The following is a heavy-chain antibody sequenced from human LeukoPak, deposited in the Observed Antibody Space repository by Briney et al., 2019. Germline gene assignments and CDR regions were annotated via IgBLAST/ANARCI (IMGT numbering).Heavy chain of an antibody. CDR3: ARVVPAADY. Sequence: SETLSLTCAVYGGSFSGYYWSWIRQPPGKGLEWIGEINHSGSTYYNPSLKSRVTISVDTSKNQFSLKLSSVTAADTAVYCCARVVPAADYWGQGTLVTVSS. V-gene: IGHV4-34*01. J-gene: IGHJ4*02. CDR2: INHSGST. D-gene: IGHD2-2*01. CDR1: GGSFSGYY.